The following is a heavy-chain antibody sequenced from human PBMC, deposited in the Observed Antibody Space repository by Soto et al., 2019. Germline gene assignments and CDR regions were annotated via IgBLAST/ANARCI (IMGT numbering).Heavy chain of an antibody. CDR1: GFTVSSNY. CDR3: ARDRVRGIVSVTRYFDL. Sequence: GGSLRLSCAASGFTVSSNYMSWVRQAPGKGLEWVSVIYSGGSTYYADSVKGRFTISRDNSKNTLYLQMNSLRAEDTAVYYCARDRVRGIVSVTRYFDLWGRGTLVTVSS. J-gene: IGHJ2*01. V-gene: IGHV3-53*01. CDR2: IYSGGST. D-gene: IGHD2-21*01.